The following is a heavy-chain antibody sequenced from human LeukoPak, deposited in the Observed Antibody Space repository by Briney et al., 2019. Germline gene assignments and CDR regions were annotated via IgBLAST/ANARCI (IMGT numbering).Heavy chain of an antibody. D-gene: IGHD3-22*01. CDR2: ISGSGTST. V-gene: IGHV3-23*01. Sequence: GGSLRLSCAASGFTFRSYAMSWVRQAPGKGLEWVLAISGSGTSTYYADSAKGRFTISRDNSKNTLYLQMNSLRAEDTAVYYCEGTYYYDSSDDYWGQGTLVTVSS. CDR3: EGTYYYDSSDDY. J-gene: IGHJ4*02. CDR1: GFTFRSYA.